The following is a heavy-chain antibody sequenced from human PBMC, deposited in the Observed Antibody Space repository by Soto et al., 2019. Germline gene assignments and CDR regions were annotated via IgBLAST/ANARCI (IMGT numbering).Heavy chain of an antibody. D-gene: IGHD3-3*01. Sequence: GGSLRLSCAASGFTFSSYAMSWVRQAPGKGLEWVSAISGSGGSTYYADSVKGRFTISRANSKNTLYLQMNSLRAEDTAVYYCAGGWSGYYTQYYFDYWGQGTLVTVSS. CDR3: AGGWSGYYTQYYFDY. CDR2: ISGSGGST. CDR1: GFTFSSYA. J-gene: IGHJ4*02. V-gene: IGHV3-23*01.